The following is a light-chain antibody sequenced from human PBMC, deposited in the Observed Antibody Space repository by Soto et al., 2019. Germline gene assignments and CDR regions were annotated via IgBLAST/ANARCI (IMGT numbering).Light chain of an antibody. CDR2: EVS. Sequence: QSALTQPASVSGSPGQSITISCTGTSSDVGSYNVVSWYQQHPGKAPKLMIYEVSKRPSGVSNRFSGSKSGNTASLTISGLQAEDDADYYCCSYAGSSTSWVFGGGTQLTVL. CDR1: SSDVGSYNV. CDR3: CSYAGSSTSWV. V-gene: IGLV2-23*02. J-gene: IGLJ3*02.